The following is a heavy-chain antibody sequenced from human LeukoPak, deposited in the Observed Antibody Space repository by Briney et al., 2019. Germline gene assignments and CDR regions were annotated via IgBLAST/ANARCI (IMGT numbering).Heavy chain of an antibody. CDR3: ARLTSYCSSTSCRPYFDY. V-gene: IGHV4-34*01. CDR1: GGSFSGYY. Sequence: SETLSLTCAVYGGSFSGYYWSWIRQPPGKGLEWIGSIYYSGSTYYNPSLKSRVTISLDTSKNQFSLKLSSVTAADTAVYYCARLTSYCSSTSCRPYFDYWGQGTLVTVSS. D-gene: IGHD2-2*01. J-gene: IGHJ4*02. CDR2: IYYSGST.